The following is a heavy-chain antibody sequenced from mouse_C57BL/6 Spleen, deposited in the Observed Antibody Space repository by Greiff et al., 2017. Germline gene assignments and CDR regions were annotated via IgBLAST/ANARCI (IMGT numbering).Heavy chain of an antibody. V-gene: IGHV1-61*01. D-gene: IGHD2-14*01. J-gene: IGHJ1*03. CDR3: ARLGTEVEDWYFDV. CDR1: GYTFTSYW. Sequence: VQLQQPGAELVRPGSSVKLSCKASGYTFTSYWMDWVKQRPGQGLEWIGNIYPSDSETHYNQKFKDKATLTVDKSSSTAYMQLSSLTSEDSAVYYGARLGTEVEDWYFDVWGTGTTVTVSS. CDR2: IYPSDSET.